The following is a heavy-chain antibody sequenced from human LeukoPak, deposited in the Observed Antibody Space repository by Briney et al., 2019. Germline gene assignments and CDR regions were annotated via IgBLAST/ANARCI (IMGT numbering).Heavy chain of an antibody. J-gene: IGHJ4*02. CDR3: VRDRGQFSRRNFDY. D-gene: IGHD3-3*01. CDR2: ISSSGTTI. CDR1: GFTFSSYS. Sequence: GGSLRLSCAASGFTFSSYSMNWVRQAPGKGLEWVSYISSSGTTIYYADSVKGRFTISRDNAKNSLYPQMNSLRAEDTAVYYCVRDRGQFSRRNFDYWGQGTLVTVSS. V-gene: IGHV3-48*01.